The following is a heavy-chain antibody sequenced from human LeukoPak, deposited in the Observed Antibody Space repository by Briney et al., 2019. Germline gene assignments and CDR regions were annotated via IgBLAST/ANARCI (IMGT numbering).Heavy chain of an antibody. CDR3: ARRAAATTAVAFDI. J-gene: IGHJ3*02. CDR2: INSGSSSI. V-gene: IGHV3-48*01. CDR1: GFTFNDYT. D-gene: IGHD2-15*01. Sequence: GGSLRLSCAASGFTFNDYTLNWVRQAPGKGLEWLSYINSGSSSIYYADSVKGRLTISRDNAKNSLYLQMNSLRAEDTAVYYCARRAAATTAVAFDIWGQGTLVTVSS.